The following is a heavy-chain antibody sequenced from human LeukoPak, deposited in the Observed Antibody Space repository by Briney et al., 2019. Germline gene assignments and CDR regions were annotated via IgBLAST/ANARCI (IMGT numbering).Heavy chain of an antibody. CDR1: GFAFSSYA. D-gene: IGHD6-19*01. CDR3: AKSKWLEKIFDY. CDR2: ISGSGGST. Sequence: GGSLRLSCAASGFAFSSYAMSWVRQAPGKGLEWVSAISGSGGSTYYADSVKGRFTISRDNSKNTLYLQMNSLRAEDTAVYYCAKSKWLEKIFDYWGQGTLVTVSS. V-gene: IGHV3-23*01. J-gene: IGHJ4*02.